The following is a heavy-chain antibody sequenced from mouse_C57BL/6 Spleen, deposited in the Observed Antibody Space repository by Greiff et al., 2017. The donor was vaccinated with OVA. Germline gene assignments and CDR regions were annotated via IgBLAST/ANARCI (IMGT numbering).Heavy chain of an antibody. CDR1: GYTFTSYW. CDR2: IDPSDSYT. D-gene: IGHD2-10*01. Sequence: QVQLQQPGAELVMPGASVKLSCKASGYTFTSYWMHWVKQRPGQGLEWIGEIDPSDSYTNYNQKFKGKSTLTVDKSSSTAYMQLSSLTSEDSAVNYCATLKDSYSDVWGTGTTVTVSS. V-gene: IGHV1-69*01. J-gene: IGHJ1*03. CDR3: ATLKDSYSDV.